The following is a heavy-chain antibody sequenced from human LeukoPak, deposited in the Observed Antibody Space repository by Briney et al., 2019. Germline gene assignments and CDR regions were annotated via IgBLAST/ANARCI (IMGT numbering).Heavy chain of an antibody. D-gene: IGHD3-10*01. J-gene: IGHJ4*02. CDR2: INNSGGST. CDR3: AIKAKGDY. CDR1: GFTFSTYA. V-gene: IGHV3-23*01. Sequence: GGSLRLSCAASGFTFSTYAMSWVRQAPGKGLEWVSTINNSGGSTYYADSVKGRFTISRDNSKNTLYLQMTGVRAEDTAVNYSAIKAKGDYWGQGTLVTVSS.